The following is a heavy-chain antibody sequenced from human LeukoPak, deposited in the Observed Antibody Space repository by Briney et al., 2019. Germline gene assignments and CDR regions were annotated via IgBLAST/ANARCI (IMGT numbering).Heavy chain of an antibody. D-gene: IGHD6-13*01. CDR1: GGTFSSYA. V-gene: IGHV1-69*13. CDR2: IIPIFGTA. Sequence: ASVKVSCKASGGTFSSYAISWVRQAPGQGLEWRGGIIPIFGTANYAQKFQGRVTITADESPSTAYMELSSLRSEDTAVYYCARLGMRQQHPWSGSSYYYYYMDVWGKGTTVTVSS. J-gene: IGHJ6*03. CDR3: ARLGMRQQHPWSGSSYYYYYMDV.